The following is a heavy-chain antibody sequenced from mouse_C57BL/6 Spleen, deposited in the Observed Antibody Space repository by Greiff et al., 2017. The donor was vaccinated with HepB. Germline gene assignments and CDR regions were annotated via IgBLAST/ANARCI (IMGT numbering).Heavy chain of an antibody. J-gene: IGHJ2*01. CDR3: ARERHYFDY. CDR1: GFTFSDYY. V-gene: IGHV5-16*01. Sequence: EVMLVESEGGLVQPGSSMKLSCTASGFTFSDYYMAWVRQVPEKGLEWVANINYDGSSTYYLDSLKSRFIISRDNAKNILYLQMSSLKSEDTATYYCARERHYFDYWGQGTTLTVSS. CDR2: INYDGSST.